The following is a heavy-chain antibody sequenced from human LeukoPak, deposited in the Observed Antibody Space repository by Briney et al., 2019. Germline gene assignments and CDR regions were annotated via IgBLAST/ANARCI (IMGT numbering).Heavy chain of an antibody. Sequence: PGGSLRLSCAASGFTFSRYWMSWVRQAPGKGLEMVANIREDGHEKFYRDSVKGRFTISRDNAKNSLYLQMNSLRAEDTAVYYCARLDYWGQGTLVTVSS. V-gene: IGHV3-7*01. CDR2: IREDGHEK. CDR1: GFTFSRYW. CDR3: ARLDY. J-gene: IGHJ4*02.